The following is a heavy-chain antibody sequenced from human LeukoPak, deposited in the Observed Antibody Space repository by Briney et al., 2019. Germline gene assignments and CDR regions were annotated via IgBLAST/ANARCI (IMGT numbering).Heavy chain of an antibody. D-gene: IGHD3-3*01. CDR3: AKAEYYDFWSGYSSLDY. J-gene: IGHJ4*02. Sequence: GGSLRLSCAASGFTFSSYAMSWVRQAPGKGLEWVSAISGSGGSTYYADSVKGRFTISRDNSKNTLYLQMNSLRAEDTAVYYCAKAEYYDFWSGYSSLDYWGQGTLVTVSS. V-gene: IGHV3-23*01. CDR1: GFTFSSYA. CDR2: ISGSGGST.